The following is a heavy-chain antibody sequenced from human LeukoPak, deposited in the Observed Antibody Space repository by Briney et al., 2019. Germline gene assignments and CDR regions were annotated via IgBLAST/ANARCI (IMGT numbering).Heavy chain of an antibody. Sequence: PSETLSLTCSLSSGSLSSYHWSLIRQPPGKGPEWVGYIYYSGSTNYNPSLKSRVTISVDTSKNQFSLKLSSVTPADTAVYYCARPWARYCSSTSCYRGVAFDIWGQGTMVTVSS. J-gene: IGHJ3*02. CDR3: ARPWARYCSSTSCYRGVAFDI. CDR2: IYYSGST. D-gene: IGHD2-2*01. CDR1: SGSLSSYH. V-gene: IGHV4-59*12.